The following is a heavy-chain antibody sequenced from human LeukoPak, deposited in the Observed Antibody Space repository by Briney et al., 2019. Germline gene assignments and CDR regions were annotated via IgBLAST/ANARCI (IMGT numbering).Heavy chain of an antibody. CDR1: GFTFSSYS. J-gene: IGHJ3*02. D-gene: IGHD4-17*01. CDR2: ITSSSSHI. Sequence: PGGSLRLSCAASGFTFSSYSMNWVRQAPGKGLEWISFITSSSSHIYYADSVKGRFTISRDNAKNSLYLQMNSLRVEDTAVYYCARGSPYGDYAFDIWGQGTMVTVSS. V-gene: IGHV3-21*05. CDR3: ARGSPYGDYAFDI.